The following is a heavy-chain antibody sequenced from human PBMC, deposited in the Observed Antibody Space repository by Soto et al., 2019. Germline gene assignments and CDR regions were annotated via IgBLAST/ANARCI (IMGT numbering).Heavy chain of an antibody. CDR2: IYYSGST. Sequence: SETLLCSRTVTVRSSSIYLCSWIRQPPGKGLEWIEYIYYSGSTNYNPPLKSRVTISVDTSKNQFSLKLSSVTAADTAVYYCARETFGLGVSYYYYYYMGVWGKGTTVTVSS. J-gene: IGHJ6*03. CDR1: VRSSSIYL. V-gene: IGHV4-59*12. D-gene: IGHD3-16*01. CDR3: ARETFGLGVSYYYYYYMGV.